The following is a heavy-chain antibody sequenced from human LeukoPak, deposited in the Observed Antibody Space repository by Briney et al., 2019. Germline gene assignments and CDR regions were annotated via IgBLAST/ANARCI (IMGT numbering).Heavy chain of an antibody. CDR3: ARGGNSLNY. CDR2: ISSSSSFT. J-gene: IGHJ4*02. D-gene: IGHD4-23*01. V-gene: IGHV3-21*04. Sequence: GGSLRLSCAASGFTFSSYSMNWVRQAPGKGLEWVSSISSSSSFTNYADSVKGRFTISRDNAKNSLYLQMNSLRAEDTAVYYCARGGNSLNYWGQGTLVTVSS. CDR1: GFTFSSYS.